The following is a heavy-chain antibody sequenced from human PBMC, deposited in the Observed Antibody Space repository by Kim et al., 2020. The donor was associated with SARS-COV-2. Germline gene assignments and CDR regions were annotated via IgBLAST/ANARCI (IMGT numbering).Heavy chain of an antibody. J-gene: IGHJ4*02. V-gene: IGHV3-23*01. CDR3: AKGYSGDGIFDY. Sequence: GGSLRLSCAASGFTFSSYGMSWVRQAPGKGLEWVSAISGSGGSTYYADSVKGRFTISRDNSKNTLYLHMNSLRAEDTAVYYCAKGYSGDGIFDYWGQGTLVTVSS. CDR2: ISGSGGST. CDR1: GFTFSSYG. D-gene: IGHD5-12*01.